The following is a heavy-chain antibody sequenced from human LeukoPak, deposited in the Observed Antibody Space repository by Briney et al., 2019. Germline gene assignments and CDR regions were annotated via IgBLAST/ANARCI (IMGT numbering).Heavy chain of an antibody. V-gene: IGHV1-69*13. CDR1: GGTFSRYA. CDR2: VIPIFGTA. J-gene: IGHJ5*02. Sequence: ASVKVFFKASGGTFSRYAIRWVRQAPWQGVEWMGGVIPIFGTANYAQKFQGRVTITADESTSTAYMELSSLRSEDTAVYYCARVKPAYCGGDCYWYNWFDPWGQGTLVTVSS. D-gene: IGHD2-21*02. CDR3: ARVKPAYCGGDCYWYNWFDP.